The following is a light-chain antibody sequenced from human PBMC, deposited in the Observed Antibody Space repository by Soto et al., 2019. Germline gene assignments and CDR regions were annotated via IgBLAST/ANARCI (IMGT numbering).Light chain of an antibody. V-gene: IGKV3-20*01. CDR2: GAS. CDR1: QSVSSSY. Sequence: EIVLTQSPGTLSLSPGERATLSCRASQSVSSSYLAWYQQKPGQAPRLLIYGASSRATGIPDRFSGSGPGTDFTLTISRLEPEDFAVYYCQQYGSSPWTFGQGTKV. CDR3: QQYGSSPWT. J-gene: IGKJ1*01.